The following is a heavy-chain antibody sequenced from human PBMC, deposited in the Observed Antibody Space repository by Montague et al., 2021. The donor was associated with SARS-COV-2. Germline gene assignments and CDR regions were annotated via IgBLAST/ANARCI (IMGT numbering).Heavy chain of an antibody. CDR2: IYYSGGT. Sequence: SETLSLTCTVSGGSISSYYWSWIRQPPGKGLEWIGYIYYSGGTNYNPSLTGRVTISVDTSKNQFSLKLSSVTAADTAVYYCARDLGDYWGQGTLVTVSS. CDR1: GGSISSYY. V-gene: IGHV4-59*13. J-gene: IGHJ4*02. CDR3: ARDLGDY.